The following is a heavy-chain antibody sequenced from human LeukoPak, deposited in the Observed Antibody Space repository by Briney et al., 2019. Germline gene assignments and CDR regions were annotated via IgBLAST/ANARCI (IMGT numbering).Heavy chain of an antibody. J-gene: IGHJ4*02. CDR2: IYHSGST. CDR1: GGSFSGYY. Sequence: SETLSLTCAVYGGSFSGYYWGWIRQPPGKGLEWIGSIYHSGSTYYNPSLESRVTISVDTSKNQFSLKLSSVTAADTAVYYCARANYYDSSGLRYWGQGTLVTVSS. V-gene: IGHV4-38-2*01. D-gene: IGHD3-22*01. CDR3: ARANYYDSSGLRY.